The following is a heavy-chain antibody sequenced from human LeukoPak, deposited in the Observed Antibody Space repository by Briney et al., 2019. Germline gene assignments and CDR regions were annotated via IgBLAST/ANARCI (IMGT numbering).Heavy chain of an antibody. Sequence: GGSLRLSCAASGFTINNYAMSWVRQAPGEGLEWVGGILSCSEGRSLYADSVKGRFTISRDSYRNTLFLQMNSLRAEDTAVYYCAKDGTGTTLNYWGQGTLVSVSS. CDR1: GFTINNYA. V-gene: IGHV3-23*01. CDR2: ILSCSEGRS. D-gene: IGHD1-1*01. CDR3: AKDGTGTTLNY. J-gene: IGHJ4*02.